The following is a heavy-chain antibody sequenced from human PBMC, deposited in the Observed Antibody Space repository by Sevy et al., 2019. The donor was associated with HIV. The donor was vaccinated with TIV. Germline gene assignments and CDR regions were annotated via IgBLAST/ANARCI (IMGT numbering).Heavy chain of an antibody. Sequence: GGCLRLSCAASGFTFSDYYMSWIRQAPGKGLEWVSYISRSSSTIYYADSVKGRFTISRDNAKNSLYLQMNSLRAEDTAVYYCARDRYSLIVVGPPDAFDIWGRGTMVTVSS. V-gene: IGHV3-11*01. CDR3: ARDRYSLIVVGPPDAFDI. D-gene: IGHD3-22*01. CDR1: GFTFSDYY. J-gene: IGHJ3*02. CDR2: ISRSSSTI.